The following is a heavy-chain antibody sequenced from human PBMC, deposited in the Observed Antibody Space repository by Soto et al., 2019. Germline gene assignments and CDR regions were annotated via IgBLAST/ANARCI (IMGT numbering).Heavy chain of an antibody. CDR3: ARVGVWGNIAAPLGDFDI. V-gene: IGHV4-59*01. D-gene: IGHD6-6*01. J-gene: IGHJ3*02. CDR1: GGSISSYY. Sequence: SETLSLTCTVSGGSISSYYWSWIRQPPGKGLEWIGYIYYSGSTNYNPSLKSRVTISVDTSKNQFSLKLSSVTAADTAVYYCARVGVWGNIAAPLGDFDIWGQGTMVTVSS. CDR2: IYYSGST.